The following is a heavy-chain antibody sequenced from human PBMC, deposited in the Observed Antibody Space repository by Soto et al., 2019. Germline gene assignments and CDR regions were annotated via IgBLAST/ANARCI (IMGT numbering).Heavy chain of an antibody. Sequence: SVKVSFKASGYTFSSYAMHWVRQAPVQRLEWMGWINAGYGNTKSSQKFQDRVTISRDTSASTAYMELTSLRSEDTAVYYCARDTGDGTFDFWGQGTMVTVPQ. CDR1: GYTFSSYA. CDR2: INAGYGNT. CDR3: ARDTGDGTFDF. D-gene: IGHD7-27*01. V-gene: IGHV1-3*01. J-gene: IGHJ4*02.